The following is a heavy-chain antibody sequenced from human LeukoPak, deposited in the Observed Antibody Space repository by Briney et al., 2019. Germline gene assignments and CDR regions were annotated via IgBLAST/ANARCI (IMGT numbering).Heavy chain of an antibody. V-gene: IGHV3-72*01. CDR1: RFTFSDHY. J-gene: IGHJ4*02. D-gene: IGHD4/OR15-4a*01. Sequence: GGSLRLSCAASRFTFSDHYIDWVSQARGKGLEWVGRARNRANGYTTQYAASVKGRFTISRDDSENTVYLQMNSLKTEDTAVYFCARIMMVDYGTYYFDYWGQGTLVTVSS. CDR3: ARIMMVDYGTYYFDY. CDR2: ARNRANGYTT.